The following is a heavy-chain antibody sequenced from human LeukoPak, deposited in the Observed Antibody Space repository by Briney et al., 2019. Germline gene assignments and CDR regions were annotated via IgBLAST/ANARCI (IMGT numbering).Heavy chain of an antibody. CDR3: AGRGLIDC. D-gene: IGHD3/OR15-3a*01. Sequence: SETLSLTCTVSGGSISGSFYYWGWLRQPPGKGLEWIGSIYYSGSTYYNPSLKSRVTISVDTSKNQFSLNLSSVTAADTAVYYCAGRGLIDCWGQVTLVTVAS. V-gene: IGHV4-39*01. CDR2: IYYSGST. J-gene: IGHJ4*02. CDR1: GGSISGSFYY.